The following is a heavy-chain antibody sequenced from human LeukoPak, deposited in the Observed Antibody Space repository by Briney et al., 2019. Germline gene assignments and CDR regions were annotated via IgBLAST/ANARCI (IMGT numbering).Heavy chain of an antibody. Sequence: SETLSLTCTVSGGSINSYYWSWIRQPPGKGLEWIGYIYYSGSGSINYNPSLKSRVTISVDTSKNQFSLKLSSVTAADTAVYYCARVEGYLRAFDIWGQGTMVTVSS. D-gene: IGHD2-15*01. J-gene: IGHJ3*02. CDR2: IYYSGSGSI. CDR3: ARVEGYLRAFDI. V-gene: IGHV4-59*01. CDR1: GGSINSYY.